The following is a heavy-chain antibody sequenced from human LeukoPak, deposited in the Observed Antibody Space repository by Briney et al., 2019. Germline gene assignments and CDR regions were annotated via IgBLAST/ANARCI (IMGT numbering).Heavy chain of an antibody. D-gene: IGHD3-3*01. J-gene: IGHJ5*02. V-gene: IGHV4-59*11. CDR3: ARANAYYDFWSGLNWFDP. CDR2: IYYSGST. CDR1: GGSISSHY. Sequence: PSETLSLTCTVSGGSISSHYWSWIRQPPGKGLEWIGYIYYSGSTNCNPSLKSRVTISVDTFKNQFSLKLSSVTAADTAVCYCARANAYYDFWSGLNWFDPWGQGTLVTVSS.